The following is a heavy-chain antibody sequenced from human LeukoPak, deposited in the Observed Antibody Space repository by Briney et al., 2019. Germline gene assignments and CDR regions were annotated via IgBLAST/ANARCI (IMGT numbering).Heavy chain of an antibody. CDR3: AKIEISGLYFQH. CDR1: GYTFTGYY. V-gene: IGHV1-2*02. CDR2: INPNSSGT. Sequence: ASVKVSRKASGYTFTGYYMHWVRQAPGQGLEWMGWINPNSSGTNYAQKFQGRVTMTRDTSISTAYMELSRLRSDDTAVYYCAKIEISGLYFQHWGQGTLVTVSS. J-gene: IGHJ1*01. D-gene: IGHD5-24*01.